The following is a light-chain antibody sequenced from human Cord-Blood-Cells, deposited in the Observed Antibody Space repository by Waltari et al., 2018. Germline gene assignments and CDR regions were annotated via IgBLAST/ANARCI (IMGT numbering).Light chain of an antibody. V-gene: IGKV1-5*03. Sequence: DVQMTQSPSTPSGSAGDRVTSTCRAGQSISSWLSWYQQQPGKATKRRIYKASSLERGVPSRFSGSGSGTEFTLTISSLRPDDFATYYCQQYNSYSRTCGQGTKVEIK. CDR1: QSISSW. J-gene: IGKJ1*01. CDR3: QQYNSYSRT. CDR2: KAS.